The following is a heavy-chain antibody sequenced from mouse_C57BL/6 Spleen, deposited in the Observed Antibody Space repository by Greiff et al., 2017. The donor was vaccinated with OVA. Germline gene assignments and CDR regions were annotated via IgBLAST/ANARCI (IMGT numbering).Heavy chain of an antibody. CDR2: IYPSDSET. Sequence: VQLQQPGAELVRPGSSVKLSCKASGYTFTSYWIHGVKQRPIQGLEWIGNIYPSDSETHYNQKFKDKATLTVDKSSSTAYMQLSSLTSEDSADYSGALITTGEAHWYFDVWGTGTTVTVSS. V-gene: IGHV1-52*01. D-gene: IGHD1-1*01. CDR1: GYTFTSYW. J-gene: IGHJ1*03. CDR3: ALITTGEAHWYFDV.